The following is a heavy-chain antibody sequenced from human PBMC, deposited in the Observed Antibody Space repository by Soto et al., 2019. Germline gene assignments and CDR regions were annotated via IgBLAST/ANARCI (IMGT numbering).Heavy chain of an antibody. CDR3: AKHPSRIAAAGREGYYGMDV. CDR1: GFTFSSYV. J-gene: IGHJ6*02. CDR2: ISGSGGST. D-gene: IGHD6-13*01. V-gene: IGHV3-23*01. Sequence: PGGSLRLSCAASGFTFSSYVMSWVRQAPGKGLEWVSAISGSGGSTYYADSVKGRFTISRDNSKNTLYLQMNSLRAEDTAVYYCAKHPSRIAAAGREGYYGMDVWGQGTTVTVSS.